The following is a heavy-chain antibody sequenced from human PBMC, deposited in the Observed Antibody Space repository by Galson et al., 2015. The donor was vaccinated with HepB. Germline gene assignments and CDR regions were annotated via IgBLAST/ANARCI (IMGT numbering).Heavy chain of an antibody. CDR1: GYTLTGLS. D-gene: IGHD3-10*01. Sequence: SVKVSCKVSGYTLTGLSMHWVRQAPGKGLEWMGGFDPEDGETIYAQKFQGRVTMTEDTSTDTAYMELSSLRSEDTAVYYCATNPTYYYGSGSSPYFDYWGQGTLVTVSS. J-gene: IGHJ4*02. CDR3: ATNPTYYYGSGSSPYFDY. V-gene: IGHV1-24*01. CDR2: FDPEDGET.